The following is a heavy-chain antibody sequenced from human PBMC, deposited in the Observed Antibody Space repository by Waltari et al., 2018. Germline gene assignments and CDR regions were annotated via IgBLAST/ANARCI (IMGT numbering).Heavy chain of an antibody. V-gene: IGHV4-39*01. J-gene: IGHJ4*02. CDR1: GGSISSSRYY. Sequence: QLQLQESGPGLVKPSETLSLTCTVSGGSISSSRYYWGWIRQPPGKGLEWIGSIYYSGSTYYNPSLKSRVTISVDTSKNQFSLKLSSVTAADTAVYYCARLVYSFTFDYWGQGTLVTVSS. D-gene: IGHD5-18*01. CDR3: ARLVYSFTFDY. CDR2: IYYSGST.